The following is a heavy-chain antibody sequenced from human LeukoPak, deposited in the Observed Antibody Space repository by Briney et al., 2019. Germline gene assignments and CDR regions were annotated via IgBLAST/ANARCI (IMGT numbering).Heavy chain of an antibody. D-gene: IGHD3-10*01. CDR3: ARDTTILWFGEFDY. CDR2: IREDGTEK. Sequence: GGSLRLSCTATGFTFSGAWMTWVRHAPGKGLDWVANIREDGTEKDYVDSVKGRFTISRDNAKNSLYLQMNSLRAEDTAVYYCARDTTILWFGEFDYWGQGTLVTVSS. CDR1: GFTFSGAW. V-gene: IGHV3-7*01. J-gene: IGHJ4*02.